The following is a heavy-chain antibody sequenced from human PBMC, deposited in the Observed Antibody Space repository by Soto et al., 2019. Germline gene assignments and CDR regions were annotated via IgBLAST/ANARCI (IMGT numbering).Heavy chain of an antibody. CDR1: GFIFRTYH. CDR3: ARVGSITMDV. J-gene: IGHJ6*02. CDR2: ISSTGSQI. V-gene: IGHV3-21*01. Sequence: ESGGGLVKPGGSLRLSCAASGFIFRTYHMNWVRQAPGKGLEWVSSISSTGSQIYYADSVKGRFTISRDNAKNSLYLQMNSLGAEDTAVYYCARVGSITMDVWGQGTTVTVSS.